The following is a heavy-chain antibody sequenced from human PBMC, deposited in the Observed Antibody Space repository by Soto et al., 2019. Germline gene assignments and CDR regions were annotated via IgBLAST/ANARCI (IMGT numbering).Heavy chain of an antibody. Sequence: QVQLVQSGAEVKKPGASVKVSCKSSGYTFTVYHMHWVRQAPGQGLEWMGWINPNSGGTKYAQKFEGRVTMTRDTSISPAYTELNNLTSDDTAVYYCAREIRSGYYTYWYFDLWGRGTLVTVSS. CDR3: AREIRSGYYTYWYFDL. D-gene: IGHD3-3*01. V-gene: IGHV1-2*02. CDR2: INPNSGGT. J-gene: IGHJ2*01. CDR1: GYTFTVYH.